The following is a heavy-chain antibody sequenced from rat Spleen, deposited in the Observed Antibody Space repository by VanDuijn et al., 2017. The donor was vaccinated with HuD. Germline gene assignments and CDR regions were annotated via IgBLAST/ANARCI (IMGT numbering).Heavy chain of an antibody. CDR2: ISPSGGTT. V-gene: IGHV5-19*01. Sequence: EVQLVESGGGLVQPGRSLKLSCAASGFTFSNYGIHWIRQAPTKGLEWVASISPSGGTTYYRDSVKGRFTISRDNAKNTLYLQMNSLRSEDTATYYCARHPITIAAISSPFDYWGQGVMVTVSS. D-gene: IGHD1-2*01. J-gene: IGHJ2*01. CDR1: GFTFSNYG. CDR3: ARHPITIAAISSPFDY.